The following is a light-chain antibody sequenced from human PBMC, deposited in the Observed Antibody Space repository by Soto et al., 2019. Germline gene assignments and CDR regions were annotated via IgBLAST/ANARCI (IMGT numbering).Light chain of an antibody. CDR3: QQSYSTRVT. Sequence: DIQMTQSPSTLSGSVGDRVTITCRASQSISSYLNWYQQKPGKAPKLLIYAASSLQSGVPSRFRGSGSGTDFTLTISSLQPEDFATYYCQQSYSTRVTFGQGTRLEIK. V-gene: IGKV1-39*01. J-gene: IGKJ5*01. CDR1: QSISSY. CDR2: AAS.